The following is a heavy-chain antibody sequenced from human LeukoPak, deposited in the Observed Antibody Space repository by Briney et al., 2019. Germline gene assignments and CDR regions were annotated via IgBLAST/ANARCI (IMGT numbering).Heavy chain of an antibody. V-gene: IGHV4-34*01. D-gene: IGHD2-15*01. CDR3: ARVRYCSGGSCYGLTDY. CDR2: INHSGST. J-gene: IGHJ4*02. Sequence: PSETLSLTRAVYGGSFSGYYWSWIRQPPGKGLEWIGEINHSGSTNYNPSLKSRVTISVDTSKNQFSLKLSSVTAADTAVYYCARVRYCSGGSCYGLTDYWGQGTLVTVSS. CDR1: GGSFSGYY.